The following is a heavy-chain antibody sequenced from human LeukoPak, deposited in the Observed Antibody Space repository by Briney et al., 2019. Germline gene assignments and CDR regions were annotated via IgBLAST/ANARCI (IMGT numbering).Heavy chain of an antibody. CDR3: ARADYGDAYGMDV. D-gene: IGHD4-17*01. CDR2: IIPIFGTA. J-gene: IGHJ6*02. CDR1: GGTFSSYA. V-gene: IGHV1-69*13. Sequence: GASVNVSCTASGGTFSSYAISWVRQAPGQGLEWMGGIIPIFGTANYAQKFQGRVTITADESTSTAYMELSSLRSEDTAVYYCARADYGDAYGMDVWGQGTTVTVSS.